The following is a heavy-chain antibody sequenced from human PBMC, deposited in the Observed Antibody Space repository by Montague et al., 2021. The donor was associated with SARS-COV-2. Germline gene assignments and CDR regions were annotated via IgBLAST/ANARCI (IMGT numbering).Heavy chain of an antibody. Sequence: SETLSLTCSVSGGSISSSSNYWGWIRQPPGKGLEWIGNIYYCGSTCYKSSLKSRVTISVDTSKNQFSLKLSSVTAADTAVYYCARRGWFGELLWGQGTLVTVSS. CDR3: ARRGWFGELL. CDR2: IYYCGST. J-gene: IGHJ4*02. CDR1: GGSISSSSNY. V-gene: IGHV4-39*01. D-gene: IGHD3-10*01.